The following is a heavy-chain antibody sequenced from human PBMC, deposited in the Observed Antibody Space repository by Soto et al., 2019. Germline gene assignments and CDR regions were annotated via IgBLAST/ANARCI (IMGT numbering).Heavy chain of an antibody. D-gene: IGHD2-2*01. J-gene: IGHJ4*02. V-gene: IGHV3-7*01. Sequence: PGGSLRLSCAASGFTFNNYWMSWVRQAPGKGLEWVANIKQDGSEKYYVDSVKGRFTISRDNAKNSLYLQMNSLRAEDTAVYYCAKNNRYCSSTTCFVFDYWGQGTLVTVSS. CDR2: IKQDGSEK. CDR3: AKNNRYCSSTTCFVFDY. CDR1: GFTFNNYW.